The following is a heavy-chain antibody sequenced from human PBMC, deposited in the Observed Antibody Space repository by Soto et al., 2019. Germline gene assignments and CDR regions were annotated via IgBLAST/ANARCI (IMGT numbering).Heavy chain of an antibody. Sequence: EVQLVESGGGLVKPGGSLRLSCAASGFTFSSNSMKWVRQAPGKGLEWVSLISSSSSYIYYADSVKGRFTISRDNAKNSLDLQMNSLRAEDTAVYYCARVGYSSGWLPDYWGQGTLGTVSS. V-gene: IGHV3-21*01. CDR3: ARVGYSSGWLPDY. J-gene: IGHJ4*02. CDR1: GFTFSSNS. CDR2: ISSSSSYI. D-gene: IGHD6-19*01.